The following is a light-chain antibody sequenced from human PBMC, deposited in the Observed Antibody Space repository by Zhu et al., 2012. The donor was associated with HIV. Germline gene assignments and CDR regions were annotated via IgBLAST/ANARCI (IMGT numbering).Light chain of an antibody. J-gene: IGKJ4*01. Sequence: DIVLTQSPGTLSLSPGERATLSCRASQSVSSRYIAWYQQKRGQAPRLLIYGTSSRATGIPERFSGSGSGTEFNLTISRLEPEDFAVYYCQQYGSSPLTFGGGTKVEIK. V-gene: IGKV3-20*01. CDR3: QQYGSSPLT. CDR2: GTS. CDR1: QSVSSRY.